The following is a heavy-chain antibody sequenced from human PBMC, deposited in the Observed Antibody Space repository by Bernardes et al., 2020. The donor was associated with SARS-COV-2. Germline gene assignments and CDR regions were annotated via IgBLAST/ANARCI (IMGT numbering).Heavy chain of an antibody. V-gene: IGHV4-59*01. CDR3: ARGFDY. CDR1: GGSIRAYY. Sequence: SETLSLTCTVSGGSIRAYYWSWFRQPPGKVLEWIGYLYYTGSTNYNPSLQSRVTISVDTSKNQFSLKLSSVTATDTAVYYCARGFDYWGQGILVTVSS. J-gene: IGHJ4*02. CDR2: LYYTGST.